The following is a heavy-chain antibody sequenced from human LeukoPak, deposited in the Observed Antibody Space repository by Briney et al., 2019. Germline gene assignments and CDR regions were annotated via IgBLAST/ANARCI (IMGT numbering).Heavy chain of an antibody. D-gene: IGHD5-12*01. CDR3: ARAWGGYSGYDSSYYYYYGMDV. CDR2: IYYSGST. J-gene: IGHJ6*02. V-gene: IGHV4-59*01. CDR1: GGSISSYY. Sequence: SETLSLTCTVSGGSISSYYWSWIRQPPGRGQEWIGYIYYSGSTNYNPSLKSRVTISVDTSKNQFSLKLSSVTAADTAVYYCARAWGGYSGYDSSYYYYYGMDVWGQGTTVTVSS.